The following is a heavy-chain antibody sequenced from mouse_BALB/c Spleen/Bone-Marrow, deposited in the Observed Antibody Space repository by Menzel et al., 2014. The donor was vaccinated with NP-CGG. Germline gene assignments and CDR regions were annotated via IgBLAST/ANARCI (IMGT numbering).Heavy chain of an antibody. J-gene: IGHJ4*01. CDR2: ILPGRGST. Sequence: LEESGAELMKLGASVKISCKATGYTFSSYWIEWVKQRPGHGLEWIGEILPGRGSTNYNEKFKGKATFTSDTSSNPAYMQLSSLTSEDSAVYYCARWDTTAMDYWGQGTSVTVSS. CDR3: ARWDTTAMDY. D-gene: IGHD1-1*01. V-gene: IGHV1-9*01. CDR1: GYTFSSYW.